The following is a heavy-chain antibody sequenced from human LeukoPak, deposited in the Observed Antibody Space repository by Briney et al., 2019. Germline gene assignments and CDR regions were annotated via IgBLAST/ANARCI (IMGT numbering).Heavy chain of an antibody. J-gene: IGHJ4*02. CDR1: GGSISSYY. CDR3: ARVGGIVAAGLFDY. D-gene: IGHD6-13*01. CDR2: IYTSGRT. V-gene: IGHV4-4*07. Sequence: SGTLSLTCTVSGGSISSYYWGWIRQPAGKGLEWIGRIYTSGRTNYNPSLKSRLTMSVDTSKNQFSLKLSFVTAADTAVYYCARVGGIVAAGLFDYWGQGTLVTVSS.